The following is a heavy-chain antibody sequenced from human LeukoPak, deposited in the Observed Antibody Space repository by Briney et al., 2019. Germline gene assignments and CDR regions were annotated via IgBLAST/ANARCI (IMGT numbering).Heavy chain of an antibody. V-gene: IGHV4-59*08. CDR3: ARHFSGAAAPLPFDY. Sequence: PSETLSLTCTVSGGTIRSYYWNWIRQPPGKGLEWIGYIHYSGSTKYNPSLKSRVTISVDTSKNQFSLNLTSVTAADTAVYYCARHFSGAAAPLPFDYWGQGTLVTVSS. CDR2: IHYSGST. D-gene: IGHD6-13*01. CDR1: GGTIRSYY. J-gene: IGHJ4*02.